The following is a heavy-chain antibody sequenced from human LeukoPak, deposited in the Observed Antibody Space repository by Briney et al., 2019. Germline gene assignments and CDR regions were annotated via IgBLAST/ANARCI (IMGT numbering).Heavy chain of an antibody. V-gene: IGHV1-46*01. CDR1: GYTFTTYG. Sequence: RASVKLSCTASGYTFTTYGISWVRPAPGQGLEWLGIINPSGGSTSYAQKFQGRVTMTRDTSTSTVYMELSSLRSEDTAVYYCARGGYSYGYFDYWGQGTLVTASS. J-gene: IGHJ4*02. CDR3: ARGGYSYGYFDY. D-gene: IGHD5-18*01. CDR2: INPSGGST.